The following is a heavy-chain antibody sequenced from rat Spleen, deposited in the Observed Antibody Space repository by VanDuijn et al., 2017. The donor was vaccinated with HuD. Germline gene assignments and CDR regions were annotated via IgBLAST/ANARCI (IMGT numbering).Heavy chain of an antibody. CDR2: INTDGGST. J-gene: IGHJ2*01. Sequence: EVQLVESGGGLVQPGRSLKLSCAASGFTFSDYNMAWVRQAPKKGLEWVSTINTDGGSTYYPDSVKGRFTISRDNAKSTLYLQMDSLRSEDTATYYCTTDRLGADYFDYWGQGVMVTVSS. CDR3: TTDRLGADYFDY. D-gene: IGHD5-1*01. CDR1: GFTFSDYN. V-gene: IGHV5-20*01.